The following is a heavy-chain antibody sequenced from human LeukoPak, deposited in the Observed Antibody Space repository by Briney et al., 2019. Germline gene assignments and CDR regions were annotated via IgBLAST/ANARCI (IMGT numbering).Heavy chain of an antibody. Sequence: PGGSLRLSCAASGFTFSSYWMHWVRQAPGKGLVWGSCINSDGSSTSYADSVKGRFTISRDSAKNTLYLQMNSLRAEDTAVYCCARDRERYLDYWGQGTLVTVSS. V-gene: IGHV3-74*01. D-gene: IGHD1-1*01. CDR1: GFTFSSYW. CDR2: INSDGSST. CDR3: ARDRERYLDY. J-gene: IGHJ4*02.